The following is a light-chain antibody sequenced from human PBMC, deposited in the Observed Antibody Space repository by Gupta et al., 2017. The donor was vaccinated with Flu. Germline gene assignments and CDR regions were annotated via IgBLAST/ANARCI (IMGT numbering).Light chain of an antibody. CDR2: AAS. CDR1: QTISSY. J-gene: IGKJ1*01. CDR3: QQAYSSPWT. V-gene: IGKV1-39*01. Sequence: GDRVTITCRASQTISSYFKWYRQKPGKAPTLLIYAASSMQSGVASRFSGSGCATDFTLTISSLQHADFVTYFCQQAYSSPWTFGQGTKVHIK.